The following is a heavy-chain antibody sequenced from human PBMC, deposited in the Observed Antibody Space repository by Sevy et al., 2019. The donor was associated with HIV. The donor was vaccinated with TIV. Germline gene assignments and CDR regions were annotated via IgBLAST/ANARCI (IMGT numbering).Heavy chain of an antibody. Sequence: GGSLRLSCAASGFTFSSYAMNWVRQAPGKGLEWVSVISGSGRTTYYADSVKSRFTISRDNSKNTLYLQMNSLRPDDTAVYYCAKEWGVTIFGVTDAFDIWGQGTMVTVSS. CDR2: ISGSGRTT. D-gene: IGHD3-3*01. CDR3: AKEWGVTIFGVTDAFDI. CDR1: GFTFSSYA. V-gene: IGHV3-23*01. J-gene: IGHJ3*02.